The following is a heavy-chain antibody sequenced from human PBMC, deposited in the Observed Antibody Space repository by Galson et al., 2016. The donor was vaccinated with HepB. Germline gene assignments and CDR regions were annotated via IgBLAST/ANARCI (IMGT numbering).Heavy chain of an antibody. CDR3: ARSSRAAMFAYFDF. Sequence: SVKVSCKASGYTFSNYAIHWIRKAPGQRLEWMGWINADNDDTKYSHDFQARVTISSDTSASTVYMELSSLRSEDTTVYYCARSSRAAMFAYFDFWGQGTLVTVSS. CDR2: INADNDDT. CDR1: GYTFSNYA. V-gene: IGHV1-3*01. D-gene: IGHD2-2*01. J-gene: IGHJ4*02.